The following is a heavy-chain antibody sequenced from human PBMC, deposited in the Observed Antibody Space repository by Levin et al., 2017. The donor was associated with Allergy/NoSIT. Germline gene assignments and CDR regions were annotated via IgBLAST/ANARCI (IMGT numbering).Heavy chain of an antibody. J-gene: IGHJ6*02. CDR1: RFTFRSAA. CDR2: ISYDGSNE. V-gene: IGHV3-30*04. CDR3: ASDNRDGYCSTTSCYLDGLEL. D-gene: IGHD2-2*03. Sequence: QPGGSLRLSCTDSRFTFRSAAMHWVRQAPGKGLEWVALISYDGSNEYYADSVKGRFITSRDNSKNTLFLQMNSLRPEDTALYYCASDNRDGYCSTTSCYLDGLELWGQGTTVIVSS.